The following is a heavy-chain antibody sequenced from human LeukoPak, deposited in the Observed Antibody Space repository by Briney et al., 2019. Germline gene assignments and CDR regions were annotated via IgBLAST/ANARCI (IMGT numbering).Heavy chain of an antibody. CDR2: IYHSGST. CDR3: ARESEVEGPYD. Sequence: SETLSLTCTVSGYSISSGYYWGWIRQPPGKGLEWIGSIYHSGSTYYNPSLKSRVTISVDTSKNQFSLKLSSVTAADTAVYYCARESEVEGPYDWGQGTLVTVSS. J-gene: IGHJ4*02. D-gene: IGHD3-3*01. V-gene: IGHV4-38-2*02. CDR1: GYSISSGYY.